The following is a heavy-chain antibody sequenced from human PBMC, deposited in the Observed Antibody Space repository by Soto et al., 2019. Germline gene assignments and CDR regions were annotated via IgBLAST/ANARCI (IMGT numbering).Heavy chain of an antibody. CDR1: GFTFSSYA. V-gene: IGHV3-23*01. CDR2: ISGSGGST. D-gene: IGHD2-8*01. J-gene: IGHJ5*02. Sequence: GSLRLSCAASGFTFSSYAMSWVRQAPGKGLEWVSAISGSGGSTYYADSVKGRFTISRDNSKNTLYLQMNSLRAEDTAVYYCAKGSVVLMVYATDNWFDPWGQGT. CDR3: AKGSVVLMVYATDNWFDP.